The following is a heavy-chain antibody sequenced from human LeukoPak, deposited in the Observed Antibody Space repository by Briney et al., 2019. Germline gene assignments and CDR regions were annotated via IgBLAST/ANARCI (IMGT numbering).Heavy chain of an antibody. Sequence: SSETLSLTCSVSGYSISSTYYWGWIRQPPGKGLEWIGSIHHSGSTYYNPSLKSRVTISVDTSKNQFSLKLSSVTAADTAVYYCARDHGYGDGYQHWGQGTLVTVSS. V-gene: IGHV4-38-2*02. CDR3: ARDHGYGDGYQH. J-gene: IGHJ1*01. CDR1: GYSISSTYY. CDR2: IHHSGST. D-gene: IGHD4-17*01.